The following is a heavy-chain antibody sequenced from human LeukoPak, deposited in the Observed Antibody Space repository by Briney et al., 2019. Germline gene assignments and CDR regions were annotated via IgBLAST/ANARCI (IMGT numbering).Heavy chain of an antibody. CDR1: GFTFSSYW. CDR2: IKSKTDGGTT. V-gene: IGHV3-15*01. Sequence: GGSLRLSCAASGFTFSSYWMSWVRQAPGKGLEWVGRIKSKTDGGTTDYAAPVKGRFTISRDDSKNTLYLQMNSLKTEDTAVYYCTTGRALTDYYFDYWGQGTLVTVSS. CDR3: TTGRALTDYYFDY. J-gene: IGHJ4*02.